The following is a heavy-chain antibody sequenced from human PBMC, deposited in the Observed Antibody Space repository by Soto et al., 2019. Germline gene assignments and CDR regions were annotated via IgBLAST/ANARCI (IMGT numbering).Heavy chain of an antibody. CDR2: VNPKTGDT. D-gene: IGHD2-21*02. Sequence: GASVKVSCKTSGYTFTAYYLHWVRQAPGQGLEWMGWVNPKTGDTKYAQRFQGRVTMTRDTSISTAYMDLGRLTSDDTAFYFCARQLAYCGGDCYTEPIDYWGQGTLVTVSS. V-gene: IGHV1-2*02. CDR3: ARQLAYCGGDCYTEPIDY. CDR1: GYTFTAYY. J-gene: IGHJ4*02.